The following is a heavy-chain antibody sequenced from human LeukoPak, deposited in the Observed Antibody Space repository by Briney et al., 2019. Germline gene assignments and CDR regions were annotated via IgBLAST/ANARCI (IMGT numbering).Heavy chain of an antibody. CDR3: ARGGIAVAGTPFDP. CDR2: ISSSSSTI. J-gene: IGHJ5*02. CDR1: GFTFSSYS. Sequence: SGGSLRLSCAASGFTFSSYSMNWVRQAPGKGLEWVSYISSSSSTIYYADSVKGRFTISRDNAKNSLYLQMNSLRAEDTAVYYCARGGIAVAGTPFDPWGQGTLVTVSS. V-gene: IGHV3-48*01. D-gene: IGHD6-19*01.